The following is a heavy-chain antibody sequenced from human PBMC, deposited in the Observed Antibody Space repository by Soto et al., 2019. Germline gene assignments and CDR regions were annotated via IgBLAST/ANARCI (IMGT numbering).Heavy chain of an antibody. D-gene: IGHD3-22*01. CDR2: IIPIFGTA. Sequence: QVQLVQSGAEVKKPGSSVKVSCKASGGTFSSYAISWVRQAPGQGLEWMGGIIPIFGTANYAQKFQGRVTITADESTSTADMELSSLTSEDTAVYYCARSRVTYYYDRSAFDIWGQGTMVTVSS. J-gene: IGHJ3*02. CDR3: ARSRVTYYYDRSAFDI. V-gene: IGHV1-69*01. CDR1: GGTFSSYA.